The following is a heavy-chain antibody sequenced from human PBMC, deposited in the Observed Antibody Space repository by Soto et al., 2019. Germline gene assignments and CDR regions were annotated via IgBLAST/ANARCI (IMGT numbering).Heavy chain of an antibody. D-gene: IGHD2-15*01. CDR2: INPKSGDT. J-gene: IGHJ6*02. Sequence: QVQLVQSGAEVKKPGASVKVSCEASGYTFTGFHLHWVRQAPGQGLEWMGWINPKSGDTNYAQKFLGRVTMTRDTSSSTGYMELSGLNSDDTALYYCAKGLWTVGHCNGGRCYGGMGVGGQWNTVTVSS. V-gene: IGHV1-2*02. CDR3: AKGLWTVGHCNGGRCYGGMGV. CDR1: GYTFTGFH.